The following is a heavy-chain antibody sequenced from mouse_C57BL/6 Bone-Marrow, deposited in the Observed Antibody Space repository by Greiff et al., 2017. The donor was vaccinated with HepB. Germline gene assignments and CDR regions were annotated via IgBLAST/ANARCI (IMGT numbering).Heavy chain of an antibody. J-gene: IGHJ4*01. CDR3: ARRGHIITTVVGSAMDY. Sequence: QVHVKQSGPELVKPGASVKLSCKASGYTFTSYDINWVKQRPGQGLEWIGWIYPRDGSTKYNEKFKGKATLTVDTSSSTAYMELHRLTSEDSAVYFCARRGHIITTVVGSAMDYWGQGTSVTVSS. CDR2: IYPRDGST. D-gene: IGHD1-1*01. V-gene: IGHV1-85*01. CDR1: GYTFTSYD.